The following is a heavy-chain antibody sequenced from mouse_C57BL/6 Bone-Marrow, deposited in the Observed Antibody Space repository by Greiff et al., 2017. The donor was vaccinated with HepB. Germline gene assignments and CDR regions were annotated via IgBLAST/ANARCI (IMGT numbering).Heavy chain of an antibody. CDR1: GYTFTSYW. J-gene: IGHJ1*03. V-gene: IGHV1-72*01. Sequence: QVQLQQSGAELVKPGASVKLSCKASGYTFTSYWMHWVKQRPGRGLEWIGRIDPTSGGTKYNEKFKSKATLSVDKPSSTAYMQLSSLTSEDSAVYYCARTIGGSSYDWYFDVWGTGTTVTVSS. CDR2: IDPTSGGT. CDR3: ARTIGGSSYDWYFDV. D-gene: IGHD1-1*01.